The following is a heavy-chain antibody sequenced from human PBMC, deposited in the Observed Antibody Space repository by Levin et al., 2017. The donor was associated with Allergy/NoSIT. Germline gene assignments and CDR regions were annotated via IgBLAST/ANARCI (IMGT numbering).Heavy chain of an antibody. D-gene: IGHD6-19*01. CDR3: AKDRNFGRGWYHFDY. Sequence: GESLKISCAASGFTFSSYVMSWVRQAPGKGLEWVSSISGNGDTTYYADSVKGRFTISRDKSKSTLYLQMNSLRAEDTAVYYCAKDRNFGRGWYHFDYWGQGTLVTVSS. CDR1: GFTFSSYV. V-gene: IGHV3-23*01. J-gene: IGHJ4*02. CDR2: ISGNGDTT.